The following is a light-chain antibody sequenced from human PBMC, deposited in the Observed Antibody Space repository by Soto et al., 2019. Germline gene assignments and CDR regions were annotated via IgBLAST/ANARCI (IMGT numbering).Light chain of an antibody. Sequence: QSALTQPASVSGSPGQSITISCTGTSSDVGGYNYVSWYQQQPGTAPKLMIYDVSNRPSGVSNRFSGSKSGNTASLTISGLQAEDEADYYCSSYTSSSTLVFGGGTKLTVL. CDR3: SSYTSSSTLV. CDR2: DVS. J-gene: IGLJ2*01. V-gene: IGLV2-14*01. CDR1: SSDVGGYNY.